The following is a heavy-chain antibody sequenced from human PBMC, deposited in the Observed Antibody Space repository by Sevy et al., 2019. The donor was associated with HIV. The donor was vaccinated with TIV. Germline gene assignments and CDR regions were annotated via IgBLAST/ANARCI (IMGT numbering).Heavy chain of an antibody. Sequence: GGALRRSCVMSGFTFGNFGMHWVRQAWGQGLGWGALLPQHGGNERYSDSVKGRFTISRDISKNTLYLQMNSLRVEDTAIYFCTKDGAYWGSWDWGQGTLVTVSS. V-gene: IGHV3-30*02. CDR3: TKDGAYWGSWD. CDR1: GFTFGNFG. CDR2: LPQHGGNE. D-gene: IGHD7-27*01. J-gene: IGHJ4*02.